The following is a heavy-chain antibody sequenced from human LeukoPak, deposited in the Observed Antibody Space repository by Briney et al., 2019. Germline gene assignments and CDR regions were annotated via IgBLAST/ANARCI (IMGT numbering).Heavy chain of an antibody. D-gene: IGHD3-9*01. CDR3: ARDPTPYDILTGYYNDAFDI. Sequence: SETLSLTCTVSGGSISSGSYYWSWIRQPAGKGLEWIGRIDTSGSTYYNPSLKSRVTISVDKSKNQFSLKLSSVTAADTAVYYCARDPTPYDILTGYYNDAFDIWGQGTMVTVSS. CDR2: IDTSGST. CDR1: GGSISSGSYY. V-gene: IGHV4-61*02. J-gene: IGHJ3*02.